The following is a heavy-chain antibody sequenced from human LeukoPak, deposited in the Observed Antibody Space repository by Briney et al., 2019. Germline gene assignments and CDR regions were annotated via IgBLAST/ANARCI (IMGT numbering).Heavy chain of an antibody. CDR2: IFYSGNA. CDR3: ARENSGSYLRKWFDP. J-gene: IGHJ5*02. D-gene: IGHD1-26*01. V-gene: IGHV4-31*03. Sequence: SETLSLTCTVSGDSISSGVYYWSWIRQYPGRGLEWIGYIFYSGNAYYNPSLKSRATMSVDTSKNQFSPRLRSVTAADTAIYYCARENSGSYLRKWFDPWGQGSLVTVSS. CDR1: GDSISSGVYY.